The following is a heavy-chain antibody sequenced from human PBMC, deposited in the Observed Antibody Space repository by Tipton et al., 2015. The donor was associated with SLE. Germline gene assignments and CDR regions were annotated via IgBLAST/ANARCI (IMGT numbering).Heavy chain of an antibody. D-gene: IGHD3-9*01. CDR2: ISSSGSSI. CDR1: GFTFRSYE. Sequence: SLRLSCAAYGFTFRSYEMNWVRQAPGKGLEWVSYISSSGSSIYYADSVKGRFTISRDNAYSSLYLQMNSLRAEDTAVYYCARWGVLRYFDWLSTSFDPWGQGTLVTVPS. CDR3: ARWGVLRYFDWLSTSFDP. J-gene: IGHJ5*02. V-gene: IGHV3-48*03.